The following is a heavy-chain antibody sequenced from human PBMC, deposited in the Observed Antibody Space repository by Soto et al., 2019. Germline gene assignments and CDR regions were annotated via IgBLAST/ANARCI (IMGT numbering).Heavy chain of an antibody. CDR3: ASSYGSGYRAFDY. CDR2: VNPIVSMS. J-gene: IGHJ4*02. D-gene: IGHD3-10*01. V-gene: IGHV1-69*02. CDR1: GDTFNFYS. Sequence: QVQLVQSGAEVKRPGSSVKVSCKASGDTFNFYSINWVRQAPGLGLEWMGRVNPIVSMSNYAQKFQGRVTMTPGKPTSTAYMELSSMRPEDTAIYYCASSYGSGYRAFDYWGQGALVTVS.